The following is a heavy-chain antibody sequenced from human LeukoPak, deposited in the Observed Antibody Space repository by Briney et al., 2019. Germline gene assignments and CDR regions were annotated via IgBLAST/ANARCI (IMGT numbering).Heavy chain of an antibody. Sequence: PGGSLRLSCAASGFTVSSKYMSWVRQAPGKGLEWVSVIFSGGNTFYADSVKGRFTISRDNSKNTLYLQMNSLRAEDTAVYYCATSPTDYDPDYWGQGTLVTVSS. CDR3: ATSPTDYDPDY. CDR2: IFSGGNT. V-gene: IGHV3-66*01. D-gene: IGHD4-17*01. J-gene: IGHJ4*02. CDR1: GFTVSSKY.